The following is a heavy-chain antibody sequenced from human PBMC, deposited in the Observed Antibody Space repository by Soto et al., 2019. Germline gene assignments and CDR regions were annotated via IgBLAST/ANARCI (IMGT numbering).Heavy chain of an antibody. V-gene: IGHV1-69*02. CDR2: IIPIFGIA. D-gene: IGHD1-26*01. CDR3: ASPIVGGTK. Sequence: HVQLVQSGAEVKKPGSSVKVSCKASGDTFNSYTMSWVRQAPGQGLEWMGRIIPIFGIANYEQKFQGRVRIIADKSTNTSYMELSSVTYEDTGVYYWASPIVGGTKWGLGALVTASS. CDR1: GDTFNSYT. J-gene: IGHJ4*02.